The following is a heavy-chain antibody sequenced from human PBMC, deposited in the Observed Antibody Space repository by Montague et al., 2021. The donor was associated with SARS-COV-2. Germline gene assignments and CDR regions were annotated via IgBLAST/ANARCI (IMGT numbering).Heavy chain of an antibody. CDR1: GFTFSSYA. V-gene: IGHV3-23*01. Sequence: SLRLSCAASGFTFSSYAMSWVRQAPGKGLEWVSAISGSGGSTHYADSVKGRFTISRDNSKNTLYLQMNSLRAEDTAVYYCAKANPRPVNYFDYWGQGTLVTVSS. CDR2: ISGSGGST. CDR3: AKANPRPVNYFDY. J-gene: IGHJ4*02. D-gene: IGHD3-9*01.